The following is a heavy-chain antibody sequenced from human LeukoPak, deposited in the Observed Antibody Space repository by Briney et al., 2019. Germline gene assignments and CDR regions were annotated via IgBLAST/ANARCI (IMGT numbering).Heavy chain of an antibody. V-gene: IGHV3-48*01. CDR1: GCTFSSYS. J-gene: IGHJ3*02. Sequence: GASLRLSCAASGCTFSSYSISSVRQAPGKGLELVSYISISSRTIYYADSVKSRITISRDNAKNSLYLLMNSLRAENTAVYYCTRDQSYDSSGSPDDAFDIWGQGTMVTVSS. CDR2: ISISSRTI. D-gene: IGHD3-22*01. CDR3: TRDQSYDSSGSPDDAFDI.